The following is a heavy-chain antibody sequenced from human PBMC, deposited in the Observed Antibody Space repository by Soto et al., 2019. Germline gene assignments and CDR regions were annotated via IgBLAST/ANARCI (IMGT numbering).Heavy chain of an antibody. J-gene: IGHJ6*02. V-gene: IGHV3-48*02. Sequence: PGGSLRLSCAASGFTFISYSINFFRQAPVKWLEWVSYISSSSSTIYYADSVKGRFTISRDNAKNSLYLQMNSLRDEDTAVYYCAREQGYCSSTSCYTEFGYYYGMDVWGQGTTVTVSS. CDR1: GFTFISYS. D-gene: IGHD2-2*02. CDR2: ISSSSSTI. CDR3: AREQGYCSSTSCYTEFGYYYGMDV.